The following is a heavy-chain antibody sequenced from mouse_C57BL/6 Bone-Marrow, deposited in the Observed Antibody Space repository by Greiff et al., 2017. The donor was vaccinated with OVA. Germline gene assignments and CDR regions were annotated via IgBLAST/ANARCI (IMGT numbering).Heavy chain of an antibody. D-gene: IGHD2-3*01. Sequence: QVQLQQPGAELVRPGTSVKLSCKASGYTFTSYWMHWVKQRPGQGLEWIGVIDPSDSYTNYNQKFKGKATLTVDTSSSTAYMQLSSLTSEDSAVYYCAREGGYSAYWGQGTLVTVSA. CDR3: AREGGYSAY. CDR2: IDPSDSYT. CDR1: GYTFTSYW. V-gene: IGHV1-59*01. J-gene: IGHJ3*01.